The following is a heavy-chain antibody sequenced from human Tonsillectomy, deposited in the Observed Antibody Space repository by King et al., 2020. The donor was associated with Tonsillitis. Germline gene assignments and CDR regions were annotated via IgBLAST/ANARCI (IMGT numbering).Heavy chain of an antibody. D-gene: IGHD6-6*01. J-gene: IGHJ4*02. CDR1: GYSFTAYW. V-gene: IGHV5-51*03. Sequence: QLVQSGAEVKKPGESLKISCKGSGYSFTAYWIAWVRQMPGKGLEWMGIIYPADSDIRYSPSFQGQVTISADKSISTAYMQWSSLKASDTAMYYCAKAMYSDSSRLFDYWGQGTLVTVSS. CDR3: AKAMYSDSSRLFDY. CDR2: IYPADSDI.